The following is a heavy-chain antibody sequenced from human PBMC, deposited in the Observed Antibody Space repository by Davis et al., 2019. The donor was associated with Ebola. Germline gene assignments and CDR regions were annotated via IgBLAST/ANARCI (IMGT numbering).Heavy chain of an antibody. CDR1: GFTVSSNY. V-gene: IGHV3-53*01. CDR2: IYSGGRT. J-gene: IGHJ5*02. CDR3: ARDLTTVTSDWFDP. D-gene: IGHD4-17*01. Sequence: GESLKISCAASGFTVSSNYMSWVRQAPGKGLEWVSVIYSGGRTYYADSVKGRFTISRDNAKNSLYLQMNSLRDEDTAVYYCARDLTTVTSDWFDPWGQGTLVTVSS.